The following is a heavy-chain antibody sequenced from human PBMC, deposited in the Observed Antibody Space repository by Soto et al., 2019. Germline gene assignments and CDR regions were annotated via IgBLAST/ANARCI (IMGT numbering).Heavy chain of an antibody. V-gene: IGHV1-69*12. CDR3: ARDGDPGYAFWSGPLGGGRFDP. CDR2: IVPMFGTA. Sequence: QVQLVQSGAVVKKPGSSVNVSCKTSGATFGNTAVTWVRQAPGQGLEWMGGIVPMFGTANYAQKFQGRVTITADESTNTAYMELSSLRSDDTAVYYFARDGDPGYAFWSGPLGGGRFDPWGQGTLVTVSS. J-gene: IGHJ5*02. CDR1: GATFGNTA. D-gene: IGHD3-3*01.